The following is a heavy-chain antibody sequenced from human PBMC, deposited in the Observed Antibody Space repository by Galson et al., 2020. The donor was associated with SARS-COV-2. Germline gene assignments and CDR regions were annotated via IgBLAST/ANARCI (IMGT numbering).Heavy chain of an antibody. J-gene: IGHJ4*02. V-gene: IGHV3-74*01. D-gene: IGHD6-6*01. CDR3: ARGMSFGFVAALDY. CDR1: GFTFSSYW. Sequence: GASLKISCAASGFTFSSYWMHWVRQAPGKGLVWVSRINSDGSSTSYADSVKGRFTISRDNAKNTLYLQMNSLRAEDTAVYYCARGMSFGFVAALDYWGQGTLVTVSS. CDR2: INSDGSST.